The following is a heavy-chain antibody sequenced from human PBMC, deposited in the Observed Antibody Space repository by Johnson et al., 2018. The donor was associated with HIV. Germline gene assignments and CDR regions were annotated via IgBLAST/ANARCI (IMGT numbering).Heavy chain of an antibody. CDR1: GFTFSSYG. D-gene: IGHD1-26*01. Sequence: QVQLVESGGGVVQPGRSLRLSCAASGFTFSSYGMHWVRQAPGKGLAWVAVISYDGSNKYYADSVKGRFTISRDNSKNTLYLQMNSLRAEDTAVYYCAKARGIVGATGAFDIWGQGTMVTVSS. CDR3: AKARGIVGATGAFDI. J-gene: IGHJ3*02. V-gene: IGHV3-30*18. CDR2: ISYDGSNK.